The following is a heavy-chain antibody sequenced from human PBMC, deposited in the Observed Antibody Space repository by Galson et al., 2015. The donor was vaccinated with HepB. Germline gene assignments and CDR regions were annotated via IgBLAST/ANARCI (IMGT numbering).Heavy chain of an antibody. CDR3: AKAYCSSTSCPPYYYYYMDV. J-gene: IGHJ6*03. V-gene: IGHV3-30*18. D-gene: IGHD2-2*01. CDR1: GFTFSSYG. CDR2: ISYDGSNK. Sequence: SLRLSCAASGFTFSSYGMHWVRQAPGKGLEWVAVISYDGSNKYYADSVKGRFTISRDNSKNTPYLQMNSLRAEDTAVYYCAKAYCSSTSCPPYYYYYMDVWGKGTTVTVSS.